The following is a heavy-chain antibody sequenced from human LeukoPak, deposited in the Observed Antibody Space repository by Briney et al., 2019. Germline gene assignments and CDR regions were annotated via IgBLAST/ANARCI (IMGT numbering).Heavy chain of an antibody. CDR3: ARDLGRGYSNY. CDR2: IYSGGSA. CDR1: GFTVSSYY. D-gene: IGHD3-16*01. Sequence: PGRSLRLSCAASGFTVSSYYMSWVRQAPGKGLDWVSVIYSGGSAYYADSVKGRFTISRDNSKNTLYLQINSLRGEDTAVYYCARDLGRGYSNYWGQGTLVTVSS. V-gene: IGHV3-66*01. J-gene: IGHJ4*02.